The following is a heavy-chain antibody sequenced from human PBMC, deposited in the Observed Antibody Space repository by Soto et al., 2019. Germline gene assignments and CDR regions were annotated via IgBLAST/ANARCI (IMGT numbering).Heavy chain of an antibody. CDR2: IYYSGST. Sequence: PSETLSLTCTVSGGSISSGGYYWSWIRQHPGKGLEWIGYIYYSGSTYYNPSLKSRVTISVDTSKNQFSLKLSSVTAADTAVYYCARGYLYSSGWQIDYWGQGTLVTVS. CDR1: GGSISSGGYY. J-gene: IGHJ4*02. V-gene: IGHV4-31*03. D-gene: IGHD6-19*01. CDR3: ARGYLYSSGWQIDY.